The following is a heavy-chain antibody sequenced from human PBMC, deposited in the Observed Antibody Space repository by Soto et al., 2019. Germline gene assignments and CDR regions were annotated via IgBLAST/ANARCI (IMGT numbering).Heavy chain of an antibody. V-gene: IGHV3-23*01. CDR3: ARGSSTTRTSYGYLAY. Sequence: GGSLRLSCAASGFVFNDYAISWVRQAPGKGLEWVSGISASGGRTYYADSVKGRLSVSRDNSNNTVFLQINRLRDEDTAMYYCARGSSTTRTSYGYLAYWGQGTLVTVSS. J-gene: IGHJ4*02. CDR1: GFVFNDYA. CDR2: ISASGGRT. D-gene: IGHD1-1*01.